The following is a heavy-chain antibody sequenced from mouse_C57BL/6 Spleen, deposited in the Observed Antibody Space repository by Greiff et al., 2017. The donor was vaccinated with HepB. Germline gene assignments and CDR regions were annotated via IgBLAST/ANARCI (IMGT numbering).Heavy chain of an antibody. Sequence: QVQLQQPGAELVRPGSSVKLSCKASGYTFTSYWMHWVKQRPIQGLEWIGNIDPSDSETHYNQKFKDKATLTVDKSSSTAYMQLSSLTSEDSAGYYCARCERYVDVWGTGTTVTVSS. CDR1: GYTFTSYW. J-gene: IGHJ1*03. CDR3: ARCERYVDV. CDR2: IDPSDSET. V-gene: IGHV1-52*01.